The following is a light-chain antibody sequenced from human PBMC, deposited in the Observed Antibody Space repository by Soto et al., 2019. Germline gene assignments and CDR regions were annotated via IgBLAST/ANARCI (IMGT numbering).Light chain of an antibody. CDR2: LGS. Sequence: DIVMTQSQLSLRVTPGEPASISCRSSQSLLHSNGYNYLDWYLQKPGQSPQLLIYLGSNRASGVPDRFSGSGSGTDFTLKISRVEAEDVGVYYCMQALQTPYTFGQGTKVDIK. CDR1: QSLLHSNGYNY. V-gene: IGKV2-28*01. J-gene: IGKJ2*01. CDR3: MQALQTPYT.